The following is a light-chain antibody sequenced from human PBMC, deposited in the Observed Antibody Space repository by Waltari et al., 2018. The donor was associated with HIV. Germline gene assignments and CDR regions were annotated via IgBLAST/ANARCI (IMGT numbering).Light chain of an antibody. CDR1: QSISTY. CDR3: QQSYTLIT. J-gene: IGKJ5*01. CDR2: GAS. Sequence: DIQMTQSPSSLSASLGDRVTITCRASQSISTYLNWYQQKPGKAPKVLIYGASSLQSGVPSRFSGSGSGTDFTLTISSLQPEDFATYYCQQSYTLITFGQGTRLEIK. V-gene: IGKV1-39*01.